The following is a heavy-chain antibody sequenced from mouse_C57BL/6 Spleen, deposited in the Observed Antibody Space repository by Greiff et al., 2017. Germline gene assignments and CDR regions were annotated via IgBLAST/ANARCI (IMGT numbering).Heavy chain of an antibody. CDR3: TRVRGYYGSRGAMDD. CDR2: IDPETGGT. Sequence: QVQLQQSGAELVRPGASVTLSCKASGYTFTDYEMHWVKQTPVHGLEWIGAIDPETGGTAYNQKFKGKAILTADKSSSTAYMELRSLTSEDSAVYYCTRVRGYYGSRGAMDDWGQGTSVTVSS. J-gene: IGHJ4*01. D-gene: IGHD1-1*01. V-gene: IGHV1-15*01. CDR1: GYTFTDYE.